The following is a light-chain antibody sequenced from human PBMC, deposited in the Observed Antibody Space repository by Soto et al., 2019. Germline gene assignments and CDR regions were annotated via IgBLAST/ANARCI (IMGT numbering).Light chain of an antibody. CDR2: KES. J-gene: IGKJ1*01. CDR3: QQYNSYST. Sequence: DIQMTQSPSTLSASVGDRVTITCRASQSINSWLAWYQQKPGKAPKLLIYKESSLESGVPSRFSGSGSGTEFTLTISSLQPDDFATYYCQQYNSYSTFGQGTTVEIK. CDR1: QSINSW. V-gene: IGKV1-5*03.